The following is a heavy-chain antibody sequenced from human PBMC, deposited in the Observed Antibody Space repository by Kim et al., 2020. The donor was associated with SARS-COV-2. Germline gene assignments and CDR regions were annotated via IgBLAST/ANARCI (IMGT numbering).Heavy chain of an antibody. CDR1: GFTFSSYG. CDR3: AREEYSSSWYDVDRGGYYYYMDV. J-gene: IGHJ6*03. V-gene: IGHV3-33*01. D-gene: IGHD6-13*01. Sequence: GGSLRLSCAASGFTFSSYGMHWVRQAPGKGLEWVAVIWYDGSNKYYADSVKGRFTISRDNSKNTLYLQMNSLRAEDTAVYYCAREEYSSSWYDVDRGGYYYYMDVWGKGTTVTVSS. CDR2: IWYDGSNK.